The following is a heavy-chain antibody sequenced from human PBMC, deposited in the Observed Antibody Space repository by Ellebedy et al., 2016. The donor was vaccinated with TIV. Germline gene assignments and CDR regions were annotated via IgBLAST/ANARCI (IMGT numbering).Heavy chain of an antibody. CDR2: IDWDDDK. V-gene: IGHV2-70*04. Sequence: SGPTLVKPTQTLTLTCTFSGFSLTTPGMRVAWIRQPPGKALEWLARIDWDDDKVYSPYLETRLTISKDTSKNQVVLTMTNMDPVDTATYYCARFPFVATGPDAFDVWGQGTVVTVSS. J-gene: IGHJ3*01. CDR3: ARFPFVATGPDAFDV. CDR1: GFSLTTPGMR. D-gene: IGHD1-1*01.